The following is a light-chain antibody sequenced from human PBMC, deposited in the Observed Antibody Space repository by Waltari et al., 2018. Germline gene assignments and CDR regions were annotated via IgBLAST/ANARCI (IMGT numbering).Light chain of an antibody. V-gene: IGLV2-8*01. J-gene: IGLJ3*02. CDR3: TSLAAGSTWV. CDR1: SSAVRYYNY. CDR2: EVT. Sequence: QSALTQPPSASGSPGQSVTIACTGTSSAVRYYNYFPWYQQHPGKAPKLMIYEVTKRPTGVPDRFSGSKSDNTASLTVSGVQVEDEADYYCTSLAAGSTWVFGGGTKLTVL.